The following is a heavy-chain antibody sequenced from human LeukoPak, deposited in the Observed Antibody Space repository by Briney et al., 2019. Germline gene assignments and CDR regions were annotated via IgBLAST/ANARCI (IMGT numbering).Heavy chain of an antibody. J-gene: IGHJ5*02. CDR2: INRDGSIT. CDR3: AREAGGQLVGIWFDP. D-gene: IGHD6-6*01. Sequence: PGGSLRLSCAASGFTISSFWMHWVRQVPGKGLVWVSRINRDGSITDYADSVKGRFTISRDNAKNTLYLQMNSLRGDDTAVYYCAREAGGQLVGIWFDPWGQGTLVTVSS. V-gene: IGHV3-74*01. CDR1: GFTISSFW.